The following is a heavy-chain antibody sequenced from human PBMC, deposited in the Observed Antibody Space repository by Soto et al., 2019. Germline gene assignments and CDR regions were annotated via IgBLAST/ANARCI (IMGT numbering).Heavy chain of an antibody. V-gene: IGHV4-59*01. CDR3: ARLDIVVVVAAERSYYYMDV. D-gene: IGHD2-15*01. CDR2: IYYSGST. Sequence: SSETLSLTCTVSGGSISSYYWSWIRQPPGKGLEWIGYIYYSGSTNYNPSLKSRVTISVDTSKNQFSLKLSSVTAADTAVYYCARLDIVVVVAAERSYYYMDVWGKGTTVTVSS. J-gene: IGHJ6*03. CDR1: GGSISSYY.